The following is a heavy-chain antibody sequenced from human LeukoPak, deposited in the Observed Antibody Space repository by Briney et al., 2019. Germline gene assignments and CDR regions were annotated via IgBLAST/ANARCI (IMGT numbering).Heavy chain of an antibody. CDR1: GFTFSTYA. D-gene: IGHD3-10*01. CDR2: INSNGDEI. J-gene: IGHJ4*02. CDR3: ARSYYGSQGNFDY. Sequence: GGSLKLSCAASGFTFSTYAMTWVRQAPGKGLEWVSGINSNGDEIYYADSVRGRFTISRDNSKNSLYLQMNSLRAEDTAVYYCARSYYGSQGNFDYWGQGTLVTVSS. V-gene: IGHV3-23*01.